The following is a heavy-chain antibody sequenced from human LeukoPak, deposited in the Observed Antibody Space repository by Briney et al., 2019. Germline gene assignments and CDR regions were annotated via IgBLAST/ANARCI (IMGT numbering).Heavy chain of an antibody. V-gene: IGHV3-74*01. Sequence: GGTLRLSCAASGFTFSSYWMHWVRQTPGMGLVWVSRINSDGSSTTYADSVKGRFTISRVNANNTLYLQMNSLRAEDTAVYYCARSFYYDNSGYYSPFDYWGQGTLVSVSS. CDR3: ARSFYYDNSGYYSPFDY. D-gene: IGHD3-22*01. CDR2: INSDGSST. CDR1: GFTFSSYW. J-gene: IGHJ4*02.